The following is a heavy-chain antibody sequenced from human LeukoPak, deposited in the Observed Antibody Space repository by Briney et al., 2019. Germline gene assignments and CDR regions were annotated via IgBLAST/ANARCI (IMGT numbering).Heavy chain of an antibody. D-gene: IGHD3-10*01. CDR1: GFTFSNTW. CDR2: IQSKTDGGTT. J-gene: IGHJ4*02. CDR3: ATLTVRGVINI. Sequence: GGSLRLSCAASGFTFSNTWMNWVRQAPGKGLEWVGRIQSKTDGGTTEYAAPVKGRFTISRDDSKTTLYLQMNTLKTEDTAVYYCATLTVRGVINIWGQGTLVTVSS. V-gene: IGHV3-15*01.